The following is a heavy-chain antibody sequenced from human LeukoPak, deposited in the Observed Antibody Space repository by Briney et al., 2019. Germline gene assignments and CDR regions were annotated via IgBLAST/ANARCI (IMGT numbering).Heavy chain of an antibody. Sequence: GGSLRLSCAASGFTFSSYSMNWVRQAPGKGLEWVSYISSSSSTIYYADSVKGRFTISRDNAKNSLYLQMNSLRAEDTAVYYCARDFTSWTGIDAFDIWGQGTMVTVSS. V-gene: IGHV3-48*01. D-gene: IGHD1-1*01. J-gene: IGHJ3*02. CDR2: ISSSSSTI. CDR3: ARDFTSWTGIDAFDI. CDR1: GFTFSSYS.